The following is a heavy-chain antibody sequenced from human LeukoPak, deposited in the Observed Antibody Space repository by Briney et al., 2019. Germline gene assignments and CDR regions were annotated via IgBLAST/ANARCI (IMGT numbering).Heavy chain of an antibody. Sequence: SETLSLTCSVSGGSVSSGSYYWSWIRQPPGKGLEWIGDIYYSGSTNYSPSLKSRVTISVDRSKNQFSLKLSSVTAADTAVYYCARGGDYYYGMDVWGQGTTVTVSS. V-gene: IGHV4-61*01. J-gene: IGHJ6*02. CDR1: GGSVSSGSYY. D-gene: IGHD4-17*01. CDR2: IYYSGST. CDR3: ARGGDYYYGMDV.